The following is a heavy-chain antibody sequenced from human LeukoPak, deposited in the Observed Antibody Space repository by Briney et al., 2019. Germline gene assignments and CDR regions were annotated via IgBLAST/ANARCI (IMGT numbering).Heavy chain of an antibody. V-gene: IGHV1-69*13. CDR2: IIPIFGTA. Sequence: GASVKVSCRASGGTFSSYAISWVRQAPGQGLEWMGGIIPIFGTANYAQKFQGRVTITADESTSTAYMELSSLRSEDTAVYYCAGSHNSSGYYDFWSGYYVYYYYYMDVWGKGTTVTVSS. CDR1: GGTFSSYA. J-gene: IGHJ6*03. D-gene: IGHD3-3*01. CDR3: AGSHNSSGYYDFWSGYYVYYYYYMDV.